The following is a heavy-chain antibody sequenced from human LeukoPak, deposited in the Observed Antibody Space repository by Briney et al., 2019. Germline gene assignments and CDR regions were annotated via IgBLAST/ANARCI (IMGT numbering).Heavy chain of an antibody. CDR1: GFTFSDYY. CDR2: ISSSGSAI. D-gene: IGHD2-21*02. CDR3: ARVEHLEVVTALLNAFDI. V-gene: IGHV3-11*01. Sequence: GGSLRLSCAASGFTFSDYYMSWIRQAPGKGLEWVSHISSSGSAIHYADSVKGRSTISRDNVKNSLYLQMNSLRGEDTAVYYCARVEHLEVVTALLNAFDIWGQGTMVTVSS. J-gene: IGHJ3*02.